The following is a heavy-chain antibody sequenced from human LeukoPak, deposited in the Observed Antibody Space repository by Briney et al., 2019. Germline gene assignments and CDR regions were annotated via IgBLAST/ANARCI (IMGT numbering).Heavy chain of an antibody. D-gene: IGHD1-26*01. Sequence: GGSLRLSCAASGFTFDDYGMSWVRQAPGKGLEWVSGINWNGGSTGYADSVKGRFTISRDNAKNSLYLQMNSLRAEDTAVYYCARDLIVGTTIRYYFDYWGQGTLVTVSS. V-gene: IGHV3-20*04. J-gene: IGHJ4*02. CDR3: ARDLIVGTTIRYYFDY. CDR1: GFTFDDYG. CDR2: INWNGGST.